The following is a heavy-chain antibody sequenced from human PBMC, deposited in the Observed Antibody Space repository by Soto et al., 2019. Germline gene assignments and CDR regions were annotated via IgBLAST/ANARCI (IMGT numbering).Heavy chain of an antibody. J-gene: IGHJ2*01. CDR2: INPNSGGT. CDR1: GYTFTGYY. Sequence: QVQLVQSGAEVKKPGASVKVSCKASGYTFTGYYMHWVRQAPGQGLEWMGWINPNSGGTNYAQKFQGWVTMTRDTSISTAYMELSRLRSDDTAVYYCARVSGVRSEYWYFDLWGRGTLVTVSS. CDR3: ARVSGVRSEYWYFDL. D-gene: IGHD4-17*01. V-gene: IGHV1-2*04.